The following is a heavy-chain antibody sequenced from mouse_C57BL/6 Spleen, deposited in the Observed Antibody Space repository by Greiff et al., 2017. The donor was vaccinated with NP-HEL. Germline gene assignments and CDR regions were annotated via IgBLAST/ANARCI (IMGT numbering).Heavy chain of an antibody. CDR2: IYPGDGDT. D-gene: IGHD2-4*01. CDR3: ARGMGLRRDYFDY. CDR1: GYAFSSSW. Sequence: QVQLQQSGPELVKPGASVKISCKASGYAFSSSWMNWVKQRPGKGLEWIGRIYPGDGDTNYNGKFKGKATLTADKSSSTAYMQLSSLTSEDSAVYFCARGMGLRRDYFDYWGQGTTLTVSS. V-gene: IGHV1-82*01. J-gene: IGHJ2*01.